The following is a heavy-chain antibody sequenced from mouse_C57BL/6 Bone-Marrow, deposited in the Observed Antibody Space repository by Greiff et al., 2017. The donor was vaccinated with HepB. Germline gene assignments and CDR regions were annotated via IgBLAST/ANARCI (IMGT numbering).Heavy chain of an antibody. CDR3: ARPHYYGSSYAMDY. J-gene: IGHJ4*01. Sequence: EVKVVESGPELVKPGASVKIPCKASGYTFTDYNMDWVKQSHGKSLEWIGDINPNNGGTIYNQKFKGKATLTVDKSSSTAYMELRSLTSEDTAVYYCARPHYYGSSYAMDYWGQGTSVTVSS. CDR1: GYTFTDYN. V-gene: IGHV1-18*01. D-gene: IGHD1-1*01. CDR2: INPNNGGT.